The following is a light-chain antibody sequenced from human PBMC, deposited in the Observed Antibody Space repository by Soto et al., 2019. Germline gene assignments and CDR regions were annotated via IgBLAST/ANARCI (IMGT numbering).Light chain of an antibody. CDR3: TSYTSSSTNYV. Sequence: QSALTQPASVSGSPGQSITISCTGTSSDIGGYNYVSWYQHHPGKAPRLMIYEVSNRPSGVSNCFSGSKSGNTASLTISGLQAEDEADYYCTSYTSSSTNYVLGTGTKLTVL. J-gene: IGLJ1*01. CDR1: SSDIGGYNY. CDR2: EVS. V-gene: IGLV2-14*01.